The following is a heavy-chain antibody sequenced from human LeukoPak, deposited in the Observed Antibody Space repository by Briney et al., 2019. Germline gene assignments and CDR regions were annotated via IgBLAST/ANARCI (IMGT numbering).Heavy chain of an antibody. J-gene: IGHJ4*02. CDR2: ICGTDDTT. Sequence: GGSLRLSCAASGFTFSSYAMNWVRQAPGKGLEWVSVICGTDDTTYYADSVKGQFTISRDNSKNTLFLQMNSLRAEDTAVYYCAKGRLSSGWYRGYYFDYWGQGTLVTVSS. D-gene: IGHD6-19*01. V-gene: IGHV3-23*01. CDR1: GFTFSSYA. CDR3: AKGRLSSGWYRGYYFDY.